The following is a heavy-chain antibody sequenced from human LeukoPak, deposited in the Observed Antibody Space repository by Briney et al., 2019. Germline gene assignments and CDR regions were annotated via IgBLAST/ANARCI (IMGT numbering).Heavy chain of an antibody. J-gene: IGHJ4*02. CDR3: ARSWAMAQNLDS. Sequence: GASVKVSCKASGGTFSNYGISWVRQAPGQGLEWMGEIIPSLGSTNYAQKFQGRVTITADKSTSTVYMELSGLRSEDTAVYYCARSWAMAQNLDSWGQGTLVTVSS. CDR2: IIPSLGST. CDR1: GGTFSNYG. D-gene: IGHD5-18*01. V-gene: IGHV1-69*10.